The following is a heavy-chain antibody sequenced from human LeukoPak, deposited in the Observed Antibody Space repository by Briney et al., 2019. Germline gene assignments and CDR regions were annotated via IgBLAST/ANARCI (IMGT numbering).Heavy chain of an antibody. J-gene: IGHJ4*02. D-gene: IGHD2-15*01. Sequence: GGSLRLSCAASGFTFSSYGMHWVRQAPGKGLEWVAVISYDGSNKYYADSVKGRFTISRDNSKNTLYLQMNSLRAEDTAVYYCAIGGYCSGGSCYSPPSRWGQGTLVTVSS. V-gene: IGHV3-30*03. CDR3: AIGGYCSGGSCYSPPSR. CDR1: GFTFSSYG. CDR2: ISYDGSNK.